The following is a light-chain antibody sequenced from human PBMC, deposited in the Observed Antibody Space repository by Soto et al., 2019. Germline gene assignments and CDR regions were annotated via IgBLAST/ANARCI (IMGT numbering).Light chain of an antibody. J-gene: IGKJ2*01. CDR2: AAS. Sequence: DIQMTQSPSSLSASVGDRVTITCRASQSISSDLNWYQQKPGKAPKLLIYAASSLQSGVPSRFSGSGSGTDFTLTISSLQPEDFATYYCQQSYSTPPYTFGQVTKLEIK. CDR1: QSISSD. CDR3: QQSYSTPPYT. V-gene: IGKV1-39*01.